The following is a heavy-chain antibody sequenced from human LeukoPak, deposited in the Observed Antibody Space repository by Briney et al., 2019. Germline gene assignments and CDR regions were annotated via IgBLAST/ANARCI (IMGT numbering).Heavy chain of an antibody. J-gene: IGHJ3*02. D-gene: IGHD1-26*01. V-gene: IGHV3-30-3*01. CDR1: GLTFSSYA. Sequence: PGGSLRLSCAASGLTFSSYAMQWVRQAPGKGLEWVAVISYDASNKYYADSVKGRFTISRDNSKNTLYLQMNSLRAEDTAVYYCARAGSHDAYDIWGQGTLVTVSS. CDR3: ARAGSHDAYDI. CDR2: ISYDASNK.